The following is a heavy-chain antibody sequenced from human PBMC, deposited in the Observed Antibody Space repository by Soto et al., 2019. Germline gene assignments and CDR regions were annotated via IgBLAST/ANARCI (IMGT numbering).Heavy chain of an antibody. CDR1: GYTLTSDD. Sequence: ASVKVSCKASGYTLTSDDINWVRQATGQGLEWMGWMDPNSGNTGYAQKFQGRVTMTRNTSISTAYMELSSLRSEDTAVYYCARGRDLNWDYYYYYMDVWGKGTTVTVSS. CDR3: ARGRDLNWDYYYYYMDV. CDR2: MDPNSGNT. J-gene: IGHJ6*03. V-gene: IGHV1-8*01. D-gene: IGHD7-27*01.